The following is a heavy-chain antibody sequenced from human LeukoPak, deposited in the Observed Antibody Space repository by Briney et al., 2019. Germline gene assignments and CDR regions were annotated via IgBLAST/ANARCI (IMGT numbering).Heavy chain of an antibody. Sequence: GGSLRLSCAASGITFSSFWMSWVRQAPGKGLEWVGNIKQDGSEKSYVDSVKGRFTISRDNAKNSLYLQVNSLRAEDTAVYYCARPIVATNLDYWGQGTLVTVSS. CDR1: GITFSSFW. J-gene: IGHJ4*02. CDR2: IKQDGSEK. CDR3: ARPIVATNLDY. D-gene: IGHD5-12*01. V-gene: IGHV3-7*05.